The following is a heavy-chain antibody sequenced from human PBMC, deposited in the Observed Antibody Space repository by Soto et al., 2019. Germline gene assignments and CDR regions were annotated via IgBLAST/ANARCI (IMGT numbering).Heavy chain of an antibody. CDR1: GYTFADYG. Sequence: VQLVQSGSEVKRPGASVKVSCKASGYTFADYGISWVRQAPGQGLEWMGWISTYNGHTNYAQNVQGRVTLTTDTSTNTAYMELRSLRSDDTAVYYCAREWQQLGQGDYYYYAIDVWGQGTTVTVSS. J-gene: IGHJ6*02. CDR2: ISTYNGHT. V-gene: IGHV1-18*01. CDR3: AREWQQLGQGDYYYYAIDV. D-gene: IGHD6-13*01.